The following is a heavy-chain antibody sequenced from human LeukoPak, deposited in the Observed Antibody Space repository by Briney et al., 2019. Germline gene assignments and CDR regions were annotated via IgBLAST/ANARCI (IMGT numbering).Heavy chain of an antibody. Sequence: PSETLSLTCSVSGYSISSGYDWGWIRQPPGKGLGWIGNIYHSGSTYYNPSLKSRVTISVDTSKNQFSLKLSSVTAADTAVYYCAREVAHPDYWGQGTLVTVSS. V-gene: IGHV4-38-2*02. J-gene: IGHJ4*02. D-gene: IGHD2-15*01. CDR3: AREVAHPDY. CDR2: IYHSGST. CDR1: GYSISSGYD.